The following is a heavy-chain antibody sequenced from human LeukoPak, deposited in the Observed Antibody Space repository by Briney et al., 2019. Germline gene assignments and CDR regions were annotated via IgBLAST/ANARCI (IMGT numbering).Heavy chain of an antibody. CDR1: GYTLSGYY. D-gene: IGHD6-19*01. Sequence: RASVKVSCKASGYTLSGYYMHWVRQAPGQGLEWMGWINANSGGTNYAQKFQGRVTMTRDTSINTAYMVLNNLKSDDTAVYYCARAVAGTGDYWGQGTLVTVSS. V-gene: IGHV1-2*02. J-gene: IGHJ4*02. CDR2: INANSGGT. CDR3: ARAVAGTGDY.